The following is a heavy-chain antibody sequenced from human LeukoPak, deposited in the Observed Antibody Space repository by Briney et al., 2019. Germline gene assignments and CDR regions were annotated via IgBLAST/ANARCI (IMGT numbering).Heavy chain of an antibody. J-gene: IGHJ6*02. CDR3: ASRPLRYYYGMDV. Sequence: ASVKVSCKASGFTFTSSAMQWVRQARGQRLEWIGWIAVGSGNTNYAQKFQERVTITRDMSTSTAYMELSSLRSEDTAVYYCASRPLRYYYGMDVWGQGTTVTVSS. CDR1: GFTFTSSA. CDR2: IAVGSGNT. D-gene: IGHD3-16*01. V-gene: IGHV1-58*02.